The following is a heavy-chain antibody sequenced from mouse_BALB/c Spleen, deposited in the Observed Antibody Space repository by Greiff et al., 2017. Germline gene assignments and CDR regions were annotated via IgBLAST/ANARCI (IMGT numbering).Heavy chain of an antibody. V-gene: IGHV3-8*02. D-gene: IGHD1-3*01. Sequence: EGQLQESGPSLVKPSQSLSLSCSVTGDSITSCYWNWIRKFPGNKLEYMGYISYSGSTYYNPSPKSRISITRDTSKNQYYLQLNSVTTEDTSTYYCARSGNYAMDYWGQGTSVTVSS. CDR2: ISYSGST. CDR3: ARSGNYAMDY. J-gene: IGHJ4*01. CDR1: GDSITSCY.